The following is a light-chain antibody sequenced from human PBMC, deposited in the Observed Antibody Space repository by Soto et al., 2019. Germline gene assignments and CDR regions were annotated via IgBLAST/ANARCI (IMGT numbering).Light chain of an antibody. J-gene: IGLJ2*01. CDR1: NIGSKG. CDR3: QVWDSGSAHVL. Sequence: SYELTQPPSVSVAAGETARISCGGNNIGSKGVHWYQQKPGQAPVLVIYSDTDLPPVIPERFSGSNSANMATLTISRVEAGDEADYYCQVWDSGSAHVLFGGGTKLTV. V-gene: IGLV3-21*01. CDR2: SDT.